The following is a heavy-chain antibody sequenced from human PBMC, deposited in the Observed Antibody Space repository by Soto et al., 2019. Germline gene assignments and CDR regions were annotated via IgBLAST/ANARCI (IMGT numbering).Heavy chain of an antibody. D-gene: IGHD1-26*01. CDR3: SVSPRGEVGALDY. J-gene: IGHJ4*02. Sequence: QVQLVQSGAEVKKPGSSVRVSCKSSGGTLSSFAINWVRQAPGQGLEWMGIFIPIFGTRNYAQKFQGRVTFSADESTSTTSMELSSLTSEDTAIYYCSVSPRGEVGALDYWGQGALVTVSS. CDR2: FIPIFGTR. CDR1: GGTLSSFA. V-gene: IGHV1-69*18.